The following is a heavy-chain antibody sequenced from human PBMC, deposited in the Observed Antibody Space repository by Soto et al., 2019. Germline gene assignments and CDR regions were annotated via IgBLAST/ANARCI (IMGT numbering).Heavy chain of an antibody. J-gene: IGHJ5*02. Sequence: LRLSCAASGFTFSSYAMSWVRQAPGKGLEWVSAISGSGGSTYYADSVKGRFTISRDNSKNTLYLQMNSLRAEDTAVYYCATRRRSTSYNRFDPWGQGTLVTVSS. V-gene: IGHV3-23*01. D-gene: IGHD2-2*01. CDR2: ISGSGGST. CDR3: ATRRRSTSYNRFDP. CDR1: GFTFSSYA.